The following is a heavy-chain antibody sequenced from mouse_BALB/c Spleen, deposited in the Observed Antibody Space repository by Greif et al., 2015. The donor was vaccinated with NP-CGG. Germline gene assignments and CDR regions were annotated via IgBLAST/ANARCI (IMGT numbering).Heavy chain of an antibody. CDR3: ASYYGSSLYAMDY. CDR1: GYTFSSYW. Sequence: VQLQQSGAELMKPGASVKISCKATGYTFSSYWIEGVKQRPGHGLEWIGEILPGSGSTNYNEKFKGKATFTADTSSNTAYMQLSSLTSEDSAVYYCASYYGSSLYAMDYWGQGTSVTVSS. CDR2: ILPGSGST. V-gene: IGHV1-9*01. J-gene: IGHJ4*01. D-gene: IGHD1-1*01.